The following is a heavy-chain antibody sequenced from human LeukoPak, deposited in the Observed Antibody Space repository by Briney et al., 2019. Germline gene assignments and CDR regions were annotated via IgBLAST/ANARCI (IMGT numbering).Heavy chain of an antibody. J-gene: IGHJ4*02. CDR1: GFTFSSYS. D-gene: IGHD3-10*01. V-gene: IGHV3-74*01. CDR3: VRGPPDGSGSYYPGDY. CDR2: ISSDGSST. Sequence: PGGSLRLSCAASGFTFSSYSMNWVRQAPGKGLVWVSRISSDGSSTSFADSVKGRFTISRDNAENTLYLHMNSLRDEDTAVYFCVRGPPDGSGSYYPGDYWGQGTLVTVSS.